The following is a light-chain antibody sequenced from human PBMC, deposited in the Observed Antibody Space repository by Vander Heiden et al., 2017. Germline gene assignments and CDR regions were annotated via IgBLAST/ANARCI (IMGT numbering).Light chain of an antibody. CDR1: NIGSKS. CDR3: QVWDSSSDHVV. V-gene: IGLV3-21*02. Sequence: SSVLTPPPSVSVAPGPTARITCGGNNIGSKSVHWYQQKPGQAPVLVVYDDSDRPSGIPERFSGTNSGNTATLTISRVEAGDEAYYYCQVWDSSSDHVVFGGGTKLTVL. J-gene: IGLJ2*01. CDR2: DDS.